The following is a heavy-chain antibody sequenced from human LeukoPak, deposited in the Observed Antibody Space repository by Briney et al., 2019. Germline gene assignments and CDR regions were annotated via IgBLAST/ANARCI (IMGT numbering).Heavy chain of an antibody. D-gene: IGHD3-10*01. V-gene: IGHV3-21*01. CDR3: ARVSGSYFGAFDI. Sequence: GGSLRLSCAASGFTFSSYSMNWVRQAPGKGLEWVSSISSSSSCIYYADSAKGRFTISRDNAKNSLYLQMNSPRAEDTAVYYCARVSGSYFGAFDIWGQGTMVTVSS. CDR2: ISSSSSCI. CDR1: GFTFSSYS. J-gene: IGHJ3*02.